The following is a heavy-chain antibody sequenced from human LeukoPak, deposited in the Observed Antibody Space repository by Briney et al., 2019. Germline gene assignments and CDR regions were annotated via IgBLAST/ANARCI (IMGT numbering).Heavy chain of an antibody. D-gene: IGHD6-19*01. CDR2: IIPIFGTA. Sequence: ASVKVSCKASGYTFTSYGINWVRQAPGQGLEWMGGIIPIFGTANYAQKFQGRVTITADESTSAAYMELSSLRSEDTAVYYCARDLGSSGWYQRGLDYWGQGTLVTDSS. J-gene: IGHJ4*02. CDR1: GYTFTSYG. CDR3: ARDLGSSGWYQRGLDY. V-gene: IGHV1-69*13.